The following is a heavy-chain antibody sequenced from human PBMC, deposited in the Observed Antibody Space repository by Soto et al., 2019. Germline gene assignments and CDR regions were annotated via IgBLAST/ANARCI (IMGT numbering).Heavy chain of an antibody. CDR1: GGSITSNTYY. V-gene: IGHV4-39*01. Sequence: SETLSLTCTVSGGSITSNTYYWAWIRQPPGKGLEWIGSVYYGGSTYYNPSLESRVTISVDTSTNQFSLNMRSVTAADTAVHYCARQYYDSSSWYNFDYWGQGTLVTVSS. D-gene: IGHD3-22*01. J-gene: IGHJ4*02. CDR2: VYYGGST. CDR3: ARQYYDSSSWYNFDY.